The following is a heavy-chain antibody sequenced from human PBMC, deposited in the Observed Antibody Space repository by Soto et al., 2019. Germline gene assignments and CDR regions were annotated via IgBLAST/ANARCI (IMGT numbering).Heavy chain of an antibody. CDR3: ARYLRGDGDAYFYYGMDV. V-gene: IGHV1-46*01. D-gene: IGHD4-17*01. J-gene: IGHJ6*02. CDR2: INPSGGST. CDR1: GYIFTSHS. Sequence: QVQLVQSGAEVKKPGASVKISCKPSGYIFTSHSIHWVRQAPGQGLEWLGIINPSGGSTTYAQKFRGRVIMTRDTSTSTVHMELISLRSEDTALYYCARYLRGDGDAYFYYGMDVWGQGTTVTVSS.